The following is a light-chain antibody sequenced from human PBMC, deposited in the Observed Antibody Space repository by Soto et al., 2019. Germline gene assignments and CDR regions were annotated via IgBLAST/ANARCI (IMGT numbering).Light chain of an antibody. V-gene: IGKV1-39*01. CDR3: QQSSSAPPYT. CDR1: QPISTH. J-gene: IGKJ2*01. Sequence: DIQMTQSPSSLSASIGDRVTISCRASQPISTHLNWYQVTPGKAPRLLIYGAFSLQRGVPSRFSGSGSGTDFTLTINSLQPEDVASYYCQQSSSAPPYTFGQGTKLEIK. CDR2: GAF.